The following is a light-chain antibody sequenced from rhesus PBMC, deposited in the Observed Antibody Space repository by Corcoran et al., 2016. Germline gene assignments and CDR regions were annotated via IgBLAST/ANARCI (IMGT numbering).Light chain of an antibody. CDR2: KES. J-gene: IGKJ3*01. Sequence: DIQMTQSPSSLSASVGDTGTITCRASQRISSWLAWDQKKAGKAPKLRIYKESTLQSGVPSRFSGSGAVTDYTFTISSLQSEDVATYYCQHNYGTPYTFGPGTKLDIK. CDR1: QRISSW. CDR3: QHNYGTPYT. V-gene: IGKV1-22*01.